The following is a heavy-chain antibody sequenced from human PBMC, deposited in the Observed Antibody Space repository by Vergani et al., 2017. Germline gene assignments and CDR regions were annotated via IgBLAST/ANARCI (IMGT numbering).Heavy chain of an antibody. D-gene: IGHD6-19*01. CDR1: GYSFTSYW. CDR2: IDPSDSYT. Sequence: EVQLVQSGAEVKKPGESLRISCKGSGYSFTSYWISWVRQMPGKGLEWMGRIDPSDSYTNYSPSFQGHVTISADKSISPAYLQWSSLKASDTAMYYCARQVAVAGKWWGPYYYYGMGVWDQGTTVTVSS. V-gene: IGHV5-10-1*01. CDR3: ARQVAVAGKWWGPYYYYGMGV. J-gene: IGHJ6*02.